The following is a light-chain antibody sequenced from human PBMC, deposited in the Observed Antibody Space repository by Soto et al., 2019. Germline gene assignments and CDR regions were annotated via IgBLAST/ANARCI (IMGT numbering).Light chain of an antibody. J-gene: IGLJ1*01. CDR1: RSDVGGYNY. CDR3: SSYPSSRNLV. Sequence: QSALTQPASVSGSPGQSITISCTGTRSDVGGYNYVSWYQQHPGKAPKLMIYEVSNRPSGVSNRFSCSKSGNTASLPISGLQAEDAAEYYFSSYPSSRNLVLGTGTQVTV. V-gene: IGLV2-14*01. CDR2: EVS.